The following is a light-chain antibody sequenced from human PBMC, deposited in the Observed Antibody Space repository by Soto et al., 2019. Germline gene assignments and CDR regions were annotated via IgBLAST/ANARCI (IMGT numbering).Light chain of an antibody. Sequence: DIQMTQSPASLSSSLGARVTLSCRASQSISSYLNWYQQKPGKAPKLLIYAAATLESGVPPRLSGTGSGTEFTLTIISRQPEDFVTVYCQQHNSNSLTFGHGTKVDIK. CDR2: AAA. CDR1: QSISSY. J-gene: IGKJ3*01. CDR3: QQHNSNSLT. V-gene: IGKV1-9*01.